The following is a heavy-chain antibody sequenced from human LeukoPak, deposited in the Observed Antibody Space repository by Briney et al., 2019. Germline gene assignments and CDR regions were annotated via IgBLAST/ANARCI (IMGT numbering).Heavy chain of an antibody. V-gene: IGHV4-61*02. Sequence: SETLSLTCAVSGGSITRGSYYWTWIRQPAGKGLEWIGRIYTSGSTNYNPSLKSRVTMSVDTSKNQFSLKLSSVTAADTAVYYCARHQWLYDLWGQGTLVTVSS. CDR3: ARHQWLYDL. CDR1: GGSITRGSYY. D-gene: IGHD6-19*01. CDR2: IYTSGST. J-gene: IGHJ4*02.